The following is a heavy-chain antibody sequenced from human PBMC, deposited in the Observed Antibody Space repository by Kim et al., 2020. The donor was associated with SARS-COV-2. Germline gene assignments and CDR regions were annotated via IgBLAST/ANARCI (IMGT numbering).Heavy chain of an antibody. CDR2: INTNTGNP. D-gene: IGHD1-26*01. V-gene: IGHV7-4-1*02. J-gene: IGHJ3*02. CDR3: ARYDVGSYPEAFDI. Sequence: ASVKVSCKASGYTFTSYAMNWVRQAPGQGLEWMGWINTNTGNPTYAQGFTGRFVFSLDTSVSTAYLQISSLKAEDTAVYYCARYDVGSYPEAFDIWGQGTMVTVSS. CDR1: GYTFTSYA.